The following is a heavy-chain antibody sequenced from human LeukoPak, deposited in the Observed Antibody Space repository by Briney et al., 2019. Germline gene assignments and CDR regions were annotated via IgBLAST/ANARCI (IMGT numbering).Heavy chain of an antibody. CDR3: AKDISGGSPSGMEFDY. CDR2: ISGSGGST. V-gene: IGHV3-23*01. Sequence: GGSLRLSCAASGFTFSSYAMSWVRQAPGKGLEWVSAISGSGGSTYYADSVKGRFTISRDNSKNTLYLQMNSLRAEDTAVYYCAKDISGGSPSGMEFDYWGQGTLVTVSS. D-gene: IGHD3-10*01. J-gene: IGHJ4*02. CDR1: GFTFSSYA.